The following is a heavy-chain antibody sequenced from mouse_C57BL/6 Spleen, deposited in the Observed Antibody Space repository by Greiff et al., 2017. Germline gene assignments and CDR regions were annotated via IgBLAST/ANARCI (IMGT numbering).Heavy chain of an antibody. V-gene: IGHV1-58*01. CDR3: ARSITTVVAHWYFDV. CDR1: GYTFTSYG. J-gene: IGHJ1*03. Sequence: DVKLQESGAELVRPGSSVKMSCKTSGYTFTSYGINWVKQRPGQGLEWIGYIYIGNGYTEYNEKFKGKATLTSDTSSSTAYMQLSSLTSEDSAIYFCARSITTVVAHWYFDVWGTGTTVTVSS. D-gene: IGHD1-1*01. CDR2: IYIGNGYT.